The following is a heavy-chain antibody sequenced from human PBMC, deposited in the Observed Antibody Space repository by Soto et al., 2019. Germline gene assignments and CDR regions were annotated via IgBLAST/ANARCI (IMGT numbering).Heavy chain of an antibody. CDR2: IYYSGIT. D-gene: IGHD3-3*01. J-gene: IGHJ4*02. Sequence: SSETLSLTCTVSGGSISTYYWSWIRQPPGKGLEWIWYIYYSGITNFNPFLKSRVTISLDSSKNHFSLKLSSVSAADTAVYFFARDGSRYDFWSGPYYFDYWGQGTLVTVSS. V-gene: IGHV4-59*01. CDR1: GGSISTYY. CDR3: ARDGSRYDFWSGPYYFDY.